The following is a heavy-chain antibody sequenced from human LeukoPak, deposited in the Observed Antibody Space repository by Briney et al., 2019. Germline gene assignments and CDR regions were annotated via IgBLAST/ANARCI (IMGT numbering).Heavy chain of an antibody. CDR1: GGSFSGYY. Sequence: SETLSLTCAVYGGSFSGYYWSWIRQTPGKGLEWIGEINHSGSTNYNPSLKSRVTISVDTSKNQFSLKLSSVTAADTAVYYCASLAAVAGDFDYWGQGTLVTVSS. CDR3: ASLAAVAGDFDY. J-gene: IGHJ4*02. D-gene: IGHD6-19*01. V-gene: IGHV4-34*01. CDR2: INHSGST.